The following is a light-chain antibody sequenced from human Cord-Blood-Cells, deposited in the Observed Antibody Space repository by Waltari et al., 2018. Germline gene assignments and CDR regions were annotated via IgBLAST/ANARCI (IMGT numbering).Light chain of an antibody. V-gene: IGKV1-39*01. Sequence: DIQMTQSPSSLSASVGDRVTITCRASQSISSYLNWYQQKPGKAPTLLIYEACSLQSGVPSRFSGSGSGTDFALTISSLQPEDFATYYCQQSYSTPRTFGGGTKVEIK. J-gene: IGKJ4*01. CDR3: QQSYSTPRT. CDR2: EAC. CDR1: QSISSY.